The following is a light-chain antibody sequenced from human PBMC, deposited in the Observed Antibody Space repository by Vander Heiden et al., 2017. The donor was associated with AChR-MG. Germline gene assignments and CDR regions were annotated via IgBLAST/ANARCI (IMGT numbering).Light chain of an antibody. V-gene: IGLV2-14*03. Sequence: QSALTQPASVSGSPEQSITISCTGTSSDVGAYKYVSWYQQHPGEAPKLMIYDVSKRPSGVSIRFSGSKSDNTAYLTISGLQAEDEADYYCSSFTGGTTLVFGGGTKLTVL. CDR3: SSFTGGTTLV. CDR1: SSDVGAYKY. CDR2: DVS. J-gene: IGLJ3*02.